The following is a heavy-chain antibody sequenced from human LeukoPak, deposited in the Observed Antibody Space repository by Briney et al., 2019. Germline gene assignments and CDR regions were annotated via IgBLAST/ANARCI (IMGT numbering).Heavy chain of an antibody. CDR3: ARWAGGHYDY. D-gene: IGHD1-26*01. V-gene: IGHV3-7*01. J-gene: IGHJ4*02. CDR1: GFTFSNHW. CDR2: IKHDGSEK. Sequence: PGGSLRLSCVASGFTFSNHWMSWVRQAPGKGLEWVANIKHDGSEKYYVDSVKGRFTVSRDNAKNSLSSQVNSLRAEDTAVYYCARWAGGHYDYWGQGTLVTVSS.